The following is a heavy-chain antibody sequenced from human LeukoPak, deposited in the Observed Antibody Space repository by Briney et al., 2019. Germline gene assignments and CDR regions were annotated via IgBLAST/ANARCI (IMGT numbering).Heavy chain of an antibody. CDR2: INSDGTSA. Sequence: GGSLRLSCAASGLTITNYWMHWVRQAPGKGLVWVSRINSDGTSAIYVDSVEGRFTISRDNAKNTLYLQMNSLRAEDTAVYYCARDRSPGWFGPWGQGTLVTVSS. J-gene: IGHJ5*02. CDR3: ARDRSPGWFGP. V-gene: IGHV3-74*01. CDR1: GLTITNYW.